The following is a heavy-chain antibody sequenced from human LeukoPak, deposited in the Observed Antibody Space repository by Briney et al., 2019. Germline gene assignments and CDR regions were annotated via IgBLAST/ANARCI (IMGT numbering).Heavy chain of an antibody. J-gene: IGHJ4*02. CDR2: ISYDGSNK. CDR1: GFTFSSYG. D-gene: IGHD3-16*02. V-gene: IGHV3-30*18. CDR3: AKVIMITFGGVIANDY. Sequence: GGSLRLSCAASGFTFSSYGMHWVRQAPGKGLEWVAVISYDGSNKYYADSVKGRSTISRDNSKNTLYLQMNSLRAEDTAVYYCAKVIMITFGGVIANDYWGQGTLVTVSS.